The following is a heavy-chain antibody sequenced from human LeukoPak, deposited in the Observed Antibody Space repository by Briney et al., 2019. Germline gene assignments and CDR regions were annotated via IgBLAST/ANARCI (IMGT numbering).Heavy chain of an antibody. CDR2: ISSSGSTI. CDR3: AELGITMIGGV. V-gene: IGHV3-48*04. J-gene: IGHJ6*04. D-gene: IGHD3-10*02. Sequence: GGSLRLSCAASGFTFRSYGMSWVRQAPGKGLEWVSYISSSGSTIYYADSVKGRFTISRDNAKNSLYLQMNSLRAEDTAVYYCAELGITMIGGVWGEGTTVTISS. CDR1: GFTFRSYG.